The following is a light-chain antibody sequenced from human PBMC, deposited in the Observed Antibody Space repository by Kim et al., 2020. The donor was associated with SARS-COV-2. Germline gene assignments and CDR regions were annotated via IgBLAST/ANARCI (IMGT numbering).Light chain of an antibody. CDR2: AAS. CDR1: QSISSY. J-gene: IGKJ2*03. Sequence: ASVGDRVTITCRASQSISSYLNWYQQKPGKAPKLLIYAASRLQSGVPSRFSGSGSVTDFTLTISSLQPEDFATYYCQQSYSTPRDSCGKGTKLEI. V-gene: IGKV1-39*01. CDR3: QQSYSTPRDS.